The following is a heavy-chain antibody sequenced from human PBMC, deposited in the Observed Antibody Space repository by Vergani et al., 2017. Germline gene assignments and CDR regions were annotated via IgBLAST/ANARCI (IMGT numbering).Heavy chain of an antibody. D-gene: IGHD3-9*01. CDR1: GFTFSNAW. Sequence: EVQLVESGGGLVKPGGSLRLSCAASGFTFSNAWMSWVRQAPGKGLEWVGRIKSKTDGGTTDYAAPVKGRFTISRDDSKNTLYLQMNSLKTEDTAVYYCTTDLYYDILTGYVRGGGYWGQGTLVTVSS. CDR2: IKSKTDGGTT. V-gene: IGHV3-15*01. CDR3: TTDLYYDILTGYVRGGGY. J-gene: IGHJ4*02.